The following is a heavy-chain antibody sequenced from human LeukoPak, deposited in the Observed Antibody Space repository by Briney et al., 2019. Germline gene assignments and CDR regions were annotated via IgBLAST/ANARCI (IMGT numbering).Heavy chain of an antibody. V-gene: IGHV3-23*01. CDR3: AKRSVTNWFDP. J-gene: IGHJ5*02. Sequence: GGSLRLSCAASGFTFSNYAMTWVRQAPGKGLEWVSTISGGGISTYYADSVKGRFTISRDNSKNMVYLQMNSLRAEDTVIYYCAKRSVTNWFDPWGQGTLVTISS. D-gene: IGHD4-17*01. CDR2: ISGGGIST. CDR1: GFTFSNYA.